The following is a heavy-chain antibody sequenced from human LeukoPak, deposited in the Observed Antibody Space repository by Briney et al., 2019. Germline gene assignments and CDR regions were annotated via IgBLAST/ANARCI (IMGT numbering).Heavy chain of an antibody. J-gene: IGHJ4*02. CDR2: IKQDGSEK. Sequence: GGSLRLSCAASGFTFGSYWMSWVRQAPGKGLEWVASIKQDGSEKHYVDVVKGRFTISRDNAKNSLYLQMNSLRAEDSAVYYCARRYFDYWGQGTLVTVSS. CDR1: GFTFGSYW. V-gene: IGHV3-7*03. CDR3: ARRYFDY.